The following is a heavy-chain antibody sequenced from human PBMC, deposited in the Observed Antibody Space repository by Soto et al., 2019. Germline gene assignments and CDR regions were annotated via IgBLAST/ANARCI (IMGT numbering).Heavy chain of an antibody. Sequence: VGSLRLSCAASGFTFSSYAMSWVRQAPGKGLEWVSAISGSGGSTYYADSVKGRFTISRDNSKNTLYLQMNSLRAEDTAVYYCATSSLAAARDQGNYYYYGMDVWGQGTTVTVSS. CDR3: ATSSLAAARDQGNYYYYGMDV. J-gene: IGHJ6*02. V-gene: IGHV3-23*01. CDR2: ISGSGGST. D-gene: IGHD6-13*01. CDR1: GFTFSSYA.